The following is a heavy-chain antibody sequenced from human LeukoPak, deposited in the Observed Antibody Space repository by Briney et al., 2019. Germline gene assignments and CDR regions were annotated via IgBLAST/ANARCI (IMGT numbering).Heavy chain of an antibody. CDR1: GYTFTSYG. D-gene: IGHD3-22*01. CDR2: ISAYNGNT. J-gene: IGHJ6*02. Sequence: GSVKVSCKASGYTFTSYGISWVRQAPGQGLEWMGWISAYNGNTNYAQKLQGRVTMTTDTSTSTAYMELRSLRSEDTAVYYCARGSLYCDSSPSCGMDVWGQGTTVTVSS. CDR3: ARGSLYCDSSPSCGMDV. V-gene: IGHV1-18*01.